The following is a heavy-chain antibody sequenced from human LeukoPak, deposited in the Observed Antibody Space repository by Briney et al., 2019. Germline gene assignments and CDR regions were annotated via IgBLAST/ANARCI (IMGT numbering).Heavy chain of an antibody. J-gene: IGHJ5*02. CDR1: GFTVSSNY. D-gene: IGHD3-22*01. CDR2: IYSGGHT. Sequence: GGSLRLSCAASGFTVSSNYMSWVRQAPGKGLEWVSVIYSGGHTYYADSVKGRFTISRDNSKNTLFFQMNSLRAEDTAVYYCARDRYYDSFGYYTGDPWGQGTLVTVSS. V-gene: IGHV3-66*01. CDR3: ARDRYYDSFGYYTGDP.